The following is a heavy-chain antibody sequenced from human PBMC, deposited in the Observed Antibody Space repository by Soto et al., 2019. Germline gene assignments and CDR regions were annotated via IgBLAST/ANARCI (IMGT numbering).Heavy chain of an antibody. Sequence: QVQLQESGPGLMKPSETLSLTCSVSGASIAGSSYWSWIRQPAGKGLEWIGRFSLSGTTNYSPSLRSRVTRSADVSKNQFSLRLTSVTAAATALYYCARGMTPPGAPAWYYFDSWGQGTLVTVSS. D-gene: IGHD2-8*02. V-gene: IGHV4-4*07. CDR1: GASIAGSSY. J-gene: IGHJ4*02. CDR3: ARGMTPPGAPAWYYFDS. CDR2: FSLSGTT.